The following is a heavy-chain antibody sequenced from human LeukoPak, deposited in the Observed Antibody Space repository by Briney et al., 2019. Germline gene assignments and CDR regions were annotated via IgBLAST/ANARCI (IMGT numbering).Heavy chain of an antibody. J-gene: IGHJ6*02. D-gene: IGHD3-10*01. Sequence: GRSLRLSCAASGFTFDDYAMHWVRQAPGKGLEWVSGISWNSGSIGYADSVKGRFTISRDNAKNSLYLQMNSLRAEDTALYYCAKDSVVGGSGSYLDVWGQGTTVTVSS. V-gene: IGHV3-9*01. CDR1: GFTFDDYA. CDR3: AKDSVVGGSGSYLDV. CDR2: ISWNSGSI.